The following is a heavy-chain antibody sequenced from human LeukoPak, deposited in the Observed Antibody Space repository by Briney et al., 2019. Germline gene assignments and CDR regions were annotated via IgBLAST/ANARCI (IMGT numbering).Heavy chain of an antibody. D-gene: IGHD6-25*01. V-gene: IGHV3-7*03. CDR1: GFSLSGDW. Sequence: GGSLRLSCVGAGFSLSGDWITWVRQAPPTGLEWVARRKEDGGETYYVDSVKGRVTISVDTAKNSLYLKMNNLRAADTAVYFCARPVNRLDLSWGPGTHFTASS. CDR3: ARPVNRLDLS. CDR2: RKEDGGET. J-gene: IGHJ5*01.